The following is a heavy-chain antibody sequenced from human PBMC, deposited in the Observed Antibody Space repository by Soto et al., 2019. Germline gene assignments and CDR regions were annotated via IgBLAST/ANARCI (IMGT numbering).Heavy chain of an antibody. Sequence: GEALTISGMGCGYRFTTYCIGWVRQMPGKGLEWMGIIYPGDSDTRYSPSFQGQVTISADKSVSTAYLQWSSLEASDTAIYFCATSYSSSSAFDYWGQGTLVTVSS. CDR3: ATSYSSSSAFDY. V-gene: IGHV5-51*01. CDR2: IYPGDSDT. D-gene: IGHD6-13*01. CDR1: GYRFTTYC. J-gene: IGHJ4*02.